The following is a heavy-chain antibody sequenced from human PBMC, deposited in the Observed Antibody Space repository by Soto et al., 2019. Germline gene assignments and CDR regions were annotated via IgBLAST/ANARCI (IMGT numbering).Heavy chain of an antibody. J-gene: IGHJ3*02. V-gene: IGHV3-9*01. CDR2: ISWNSGSI. CDR1: GFTFDDYA. CDR3: AKDITAVPLAFDI. Sequence: GGSLRHSCAASGFTFDDYAMHWVRQAPGKGLEWVSGISWNSGSIGYADSVKGRFTISRDNAKNSLYLQMNSLRAEDTALYYCAKDITAVPLAFDIWGQGTMVTVSS.